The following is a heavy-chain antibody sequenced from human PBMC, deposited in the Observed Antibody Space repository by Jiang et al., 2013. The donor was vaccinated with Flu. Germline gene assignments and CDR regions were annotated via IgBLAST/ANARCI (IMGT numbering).Heavy chain of an antibody. J-gene: IGHJ4*02. CDR1: GGSISSGDYY. V-gene: IGHV4-30-4*01. D-gene: IGHD6-25*01. CDR2: IYYSGST. Sequence: SLTCTVSGGSISSGDYYWSWIRQPPGKGLEWIGYIYYSGSTYYNPSLKSRVTISVDTSKNQFSLKLSSVTAADTAVYYCARDSYTPKSIAAADWGQGTLVTVSS. CDR3: ARDSYTPKSIAAAD.